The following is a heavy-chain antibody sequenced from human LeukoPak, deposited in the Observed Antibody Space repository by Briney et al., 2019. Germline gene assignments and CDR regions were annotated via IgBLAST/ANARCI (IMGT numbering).Heavy chain of an antibody. V-gene: IGHV4-39*07. Sequence: PSETLSLTCTVSGGSISSSSFYWGWIRQPPGKGLEWIGSIYYSGSTYYNPSLKSRVTISVDTSKNQFSLKLSSVTAADTAVYYCARVRRDGYNYYYFDYWGQGTLVTVSS. D-gene: IGHD5-24*01. CDR1: GGSISSSSFY. J-gene: IGHJ4*02. CDR3: ARVRRDGYNYYYFDY. CDR2: IYYSGST.